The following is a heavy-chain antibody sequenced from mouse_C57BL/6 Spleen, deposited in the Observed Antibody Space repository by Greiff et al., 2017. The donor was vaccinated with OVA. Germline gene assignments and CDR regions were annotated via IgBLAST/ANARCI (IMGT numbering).Heavy chain of an antibody. V-gene: IGHV1-39*01. CDR3: ARRRELITTVVPRYFDV. Sequence: VQLQQSGPELVKPGASVKISCKASGYSFTDYNMNWVKQSNGKSLEWIGVINPNYGTTSYNQKFKGKATLTVDQSSSTAYMQLNSLTSEDSAVYYCARRRELITTVVPRYFDVWGTGTTVTVSS. J-gene: IGHJ1*03. CDR2: INPNYGTT. D-gene: IGHD1-1*01. CDR1: GYSFTDYN.